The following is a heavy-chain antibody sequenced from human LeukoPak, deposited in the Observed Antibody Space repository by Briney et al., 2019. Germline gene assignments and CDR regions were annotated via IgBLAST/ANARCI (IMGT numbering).Heavy chain of an antibody. CDR1: GYSFSRYG. CDR2: FGVFNGNR. D-gene: IGHD1-26*01. V-gene: IGHV1-18*01. CDR3: GRDWDWHVQF. Sequence: GASVQVSCQTSGYSFSRYGFSWVRQAPGQGLEWIGWFGVFNGNRNYAKSVQGRITLTADTSTNTTYMELRSLTSDDTAVYFCGRDWDWHVQFWGQGTLITVSS. J-gene: IGHJ4*02.